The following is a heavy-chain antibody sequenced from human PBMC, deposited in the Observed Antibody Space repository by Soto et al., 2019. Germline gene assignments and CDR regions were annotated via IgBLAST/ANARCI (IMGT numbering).Heavy chain of an antibody. CDR2: MKQDGIEK. V-gene: IGHV3-7*03. D-gene: IGHD3-10*01. CDR3: ARNPPMTRGNGMDV. Sequence: EVQLVESGGGLVQPGGSLRLSCAASGFTFSSYWMSWVRQAPGKGLEWVANMKQDGIEKYYVDSVKGRFTISRDNAKNSLYPQMNSRRAEEKAVYYCARNPPMTRGNGMDVWGQGTTVTVSS. J-gene: IGHJ6*02. CDR1: GFTFSSYW.